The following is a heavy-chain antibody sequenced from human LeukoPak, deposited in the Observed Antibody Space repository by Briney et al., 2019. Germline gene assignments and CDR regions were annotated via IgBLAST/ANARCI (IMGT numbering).Heavy chain of an antibody. CDR1: GFSFSDFY. J-gene: IGHJ4*02. D-gene: IGHD3-10*01. CDR3: ARGPMVRGVYFDY. CDR2: IGTRSNPI. Sequence: GGSLRLSCAASGFSFSDFYMSWIRQAPGMGLEWISYIGTRSNPIYYADSVKGRFTISRDDAKNSLYLQMNSLRDEDTAVYYCARGPMVRGVYFDYWGQGTLVTVSS. V-gene: IGHV3-11*01.